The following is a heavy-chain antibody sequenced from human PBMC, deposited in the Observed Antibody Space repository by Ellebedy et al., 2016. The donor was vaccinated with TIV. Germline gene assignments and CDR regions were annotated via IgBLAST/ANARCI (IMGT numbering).Heavy chain of an antibody. V-gene: IGHV3-13*04. Sequence: GGSLRLXXAASGFTFSRYDMHWVRQPTGKGLEWVSAIGSAGATYYPDSLRGRFTISRENAKNSLYLQINSLRAGDTAVYYCARAVPGTTFDHWGQGTLVTVSS. J-gene: IGHJ4*02. CDR2: IGSAGAT. D-gene: IGHD6-19*01. CDR3: ARAVPGTTFDH. CDR1: GFTFSRYD.